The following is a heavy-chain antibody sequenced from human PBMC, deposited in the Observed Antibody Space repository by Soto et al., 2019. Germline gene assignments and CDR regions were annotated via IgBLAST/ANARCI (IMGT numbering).Heavy chain of an antibody. CDR2: ISAYNGNT. J-gene: IGHJ6*02. D-gene: IGHD2-21*01. CDR1: GYKFISYS. Sequence: QIQLVQSGGEVKKPGASVKVSCKSSGYKFISYSITWVRQAPGQGLEWMGRISAYNGNTNYAQKLQGRVTMTTDTSTNAAYMELRGLRSDDSAVYYCARGAFCGGGPGCRDMDVWGQGTTVTVSS. V-gene: IGHV1-18*01. CDR3: ARGAFCGGGPGCRDMDV.